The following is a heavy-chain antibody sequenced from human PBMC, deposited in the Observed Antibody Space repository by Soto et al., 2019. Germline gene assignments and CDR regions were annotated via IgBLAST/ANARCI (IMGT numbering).Heavy chain of an antibody. CDR2: IIPIFGTA. D-gene: IGHD3-16*01. Sequence: QVQLVQSGAEVKKPGSSVKVSCKASGGTFSSYAISWVRQAPGQGLEWMGGIIPIFGTANYAQKFQGRVTITADESTSTAYMELSSLRSEDTAVYYCARDGGKMATRGTKRFGYYGMDVWGQGTTVTVSS. CDR1: GGTFSSYA. CDR3: ARDGGKMATRGTKRFGYYGMDV. J-gene: IGHJ6*02. V-gene: IGHV1-69*12.